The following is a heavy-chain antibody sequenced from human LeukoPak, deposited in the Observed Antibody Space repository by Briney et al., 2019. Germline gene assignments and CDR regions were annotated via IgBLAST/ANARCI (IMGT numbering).Heavy chain of an antibody. CDR1: GFTFSNAW. CDR3: TKDLIAVAL. V-gene: IGHV3-15*01. CDR2: IKGKTDGGTT. Sequence: GGSLRLSCAASGFTFSNAWMSWVRQAPGKGLEWVGRIKGKTDGGTTDYAAPVKGRFTISRDDSKNTLYLQMNSLKTEDTAVYYCTKDLIAVALWGQGTLVTVSS. J-gene: IGHJ4*02. D-gene: IGHD6-19*01.